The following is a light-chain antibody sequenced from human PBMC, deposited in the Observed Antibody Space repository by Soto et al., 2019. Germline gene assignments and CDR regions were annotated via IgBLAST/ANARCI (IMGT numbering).Light chain of an antibody. CDR2: SNN. V-gene: IGLV1-44*01. CDR1: SSNIGSNT. Sequence: LTQPPSASGTPGQRVTISCSGSSSNIGSNTVNWYQQLPGTAPKLLIYSNNQRPSGVPDRFSGSKSGTSASLAISGLQSEDAADYYCAAWDDRLNGYVFGNGTKVTVX. J-gene: IGLJ1*01. CDR3: AAWDDRLNGYV.